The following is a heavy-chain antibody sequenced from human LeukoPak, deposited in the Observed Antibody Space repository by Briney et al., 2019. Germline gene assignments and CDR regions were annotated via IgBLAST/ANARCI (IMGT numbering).Heavy chain of an antibody. CDR3: ARDYSPPHYFDSSGYSDY. CDR2: ISSSSSYI. V-gene: IGHV3-21*01. D-gene: IGHD3-22*01. CDR1: GFTFSSYS. Sequence: GGSLRLSCAASGFTFSSYSMSWVRQAPGKGLEWVSSISSSSSYIYYADSVKGRFTISRDNAKNSLYLQMNSLRAEDTAVYYCARDYSPPHYFDSSGYSDYWGQGTLVTVSS. J-gene: IGHJ4*02.